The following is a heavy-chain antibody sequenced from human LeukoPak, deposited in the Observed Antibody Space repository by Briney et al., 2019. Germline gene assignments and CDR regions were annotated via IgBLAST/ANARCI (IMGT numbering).Heavy chain of an antibody. CDR1: GGSISSYY. Sequence: PSETLSLTCNVSGGSISSYYWSWIRQPPGKGLEWIGYIYYSGSTNYNPSLKSRVTISVDTSKNQFSLKLSSVTAADTAVYYCARHLDTAMVQYDYWGQGTLVTVSS. CDR2: IYYSGST. V-gene: IGHV4-59*08. D-gene: IGHD5-18*01. CDR3: ARHLDTAMVQYDY. J-gene: IGHJ4*02.